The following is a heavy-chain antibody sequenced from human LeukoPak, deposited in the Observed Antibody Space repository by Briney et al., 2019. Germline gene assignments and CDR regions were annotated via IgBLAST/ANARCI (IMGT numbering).Heavy chain of an antibody. V-gene: IGHV1-2*02. CDR2: SNPNSGGT. D-gene: IGHD5-12*01. CDR3: AREYSRYSGTYYDY. CDR1: GYTFTGHF. J-gene: IGHJ4*02. Sequence: ASVRVSCKASGYTFTGHFIHWVRQAPGQGLEWMGWSNPNSGGTNYAQKFQGRVTMTRDTSISTAYMELSRARSDDTAVYYCAREYSRYSGTYYDYWGQGTLVTVSS.